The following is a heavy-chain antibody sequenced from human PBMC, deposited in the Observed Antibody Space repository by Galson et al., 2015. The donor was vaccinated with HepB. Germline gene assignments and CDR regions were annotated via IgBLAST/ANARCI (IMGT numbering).Heavy chain of an antibody. CDR1: GFTFSSYG. Sequence: SLRLSCAASGFTFSSYGMHWVRQAPGKGLEWVAVIWYDGSNKYYADSVKGRFTISRDNSKNTLYLQMNSLRAEDTAVYYCARAPYYYDSSGYYPHYYMDVWGKGTTVTVSS. D-gene: IGHD3-22*01. V-gene: IGHV3-33*01. CDR3: ARAPYYYDSSGYYPHYYMDV. J-gene: IGHJ6*03. CDR2: IWYDGSNK.